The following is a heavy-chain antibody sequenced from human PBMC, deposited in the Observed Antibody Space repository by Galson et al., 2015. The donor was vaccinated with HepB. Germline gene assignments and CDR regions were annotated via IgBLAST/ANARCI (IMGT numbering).Heavy chain of an antibody. CDR2: ISYDGSNK. CDR1: GFTFSSYA. J-gene: IGHJ4*02. D-gene: IGHD6-6*01. Sequence: SLRLSCAASGFTFSSYAMHWVRQAPGKGLEWVAVISYDGSNKYYADSVKGRFTISRDNSKNTLYLQMNSLRAEDTAVYYCARVGSDGLYSSSSAFDYWGQGTLVTVSS. V-gene: IGHV3-30-3*01. CDR3: ARVGSDGLYSSSSAFDY.